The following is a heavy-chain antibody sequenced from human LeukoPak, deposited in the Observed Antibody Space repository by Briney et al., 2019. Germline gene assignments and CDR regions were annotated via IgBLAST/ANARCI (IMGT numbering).Heavy chain of an antibody. J-gene: IGHJ4*02. CDR1: GFTFRSCG. CDR3: ATETIGRHYDY. V-gene: IGHV3-21*01. Sequence: GGSLRLSXAASGFTFRSCGFNWVRQAPGKGLEWVSSIGPTGTDRYYADSVRGRFTISRDNAKNSTYLQMDSLRDEDTAVYYCATETIGRHYDYWGQGTLLTVSS. CDR2: IGPTGTDR. D-gene: IGHD1-14*01.